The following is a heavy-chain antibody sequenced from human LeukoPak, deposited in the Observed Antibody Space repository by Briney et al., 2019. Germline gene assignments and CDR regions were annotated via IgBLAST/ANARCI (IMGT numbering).Heavy chain of an antibody. CDR1: GFTFSSYA. CDR3: AKDIGFLEWLLIDY. V-gene: IGHV3-30-3*01. J-gene: IGHJ4*02. Sequence: GGSLRLSCAASGFTFSSYAMHWVRQAPGKGLEWVAVISYDGSNKYYADSVKGRFTISRDNAKNSLYLQMNSLRAEDTALYYCAKDIGFLEWLLIDYWGQGTLVTVSS. CDR2: ISYDGSNK. D-gene: IGHD3-3*01.